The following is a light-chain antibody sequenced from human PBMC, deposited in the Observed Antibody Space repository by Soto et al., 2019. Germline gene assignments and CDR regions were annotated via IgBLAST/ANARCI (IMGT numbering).Light chain of an antibody. CDR3: LLSYGGARRV. CDR2: DTS. Sequence: QAVVTQEPSLTVSPGGTVTLTCGSSTGPVTSGHYPYWFQQKPGQAPRTLIYDTSNKHSWTPARFLGSLLGGKPALTLSGAQPEDEAEYFCLLSYGGARRVFGGGTKVTVL. J-gene: IGLJ2*01. V-gene: IGLV7-46*01. CDR1: TGPVTSGHY.